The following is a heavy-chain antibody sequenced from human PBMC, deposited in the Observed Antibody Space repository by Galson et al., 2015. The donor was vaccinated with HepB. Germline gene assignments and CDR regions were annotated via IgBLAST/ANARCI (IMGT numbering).Heavy chain of an antibody. J-gene: IGHJ4*01. Sequence: SVKVSCKASGATLNSYSFSWVRQAPGQGLEWMGGIIPNIGVVSYAPSFQGRPTITADERTGTASMDLKGLRSDDTAVYYCATEDTALPGAGHLDDGGQGT. D-gene: IGHD1-26*01. CDR3: ATEDTALPGAGHLDD. CDR1: GATLNSYS. V-gene: IGHV1-69*10. CDR2: IIPNIGVV.